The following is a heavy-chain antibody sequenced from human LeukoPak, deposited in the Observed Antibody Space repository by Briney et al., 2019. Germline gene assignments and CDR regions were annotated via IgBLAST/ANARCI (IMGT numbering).Heavy chain of an antibody. J-gene: IGHJ4*02. CDR1: GFTFSSYA. Sequence: GGSLRLSCAASGFTFSSYAMSWVRQAPGKGLEWVSAISGSGGSTYYADSVKGRFTISRDNSKNTLYLQMNSLRAEDTAVYYCAKCCSGGSCYNPSLPSRTSSYYFVYWGQGTLVTVSS. CDR3: AKCCSGGSCYNPSLPSRTSSYYFVY. CDR2: ISGSGGST. D-gene: IGHD2-15*01. V-gene: IGHV3-23*01.